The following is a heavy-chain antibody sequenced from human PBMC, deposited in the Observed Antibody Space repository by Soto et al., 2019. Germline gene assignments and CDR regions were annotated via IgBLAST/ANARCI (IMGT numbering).Heavy chain of an antibody. CDR1: GFTFSSYA. J-gene: IGHJ6*03. Sequence: GGSLRLSCAASGFTFSSYAMHWVRQAPGKGLEYVSAISSNGGSTYYANTVKGRFTISRDNSKNTLYLQMGSLRAEDMAVYYFAKVPSYIWGSYRPSYYYMDVWGKGTTVTVSS. CDR2: ISSNGGST. V-gene: IGHV3-64*01. D-gene: IGHD3-16*02. CDR3: AKVPSYIWGSYRPSYYYMDV.